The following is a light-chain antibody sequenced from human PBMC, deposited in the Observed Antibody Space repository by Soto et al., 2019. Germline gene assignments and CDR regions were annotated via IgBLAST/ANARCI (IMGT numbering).Light chain of an antibody. V-gene: IGKV3-20*01. Sequence: VLTQSPGTLSLSPGDRATLSCRASQSVTSGYLAWYQQKPGQAPRLLILGTLTRATGIPDRFSGSGSGTDFTLTISRLEPADFAVYFCQQYDTSPWTFGQGTKVDIK. J-gene: IGKJ1*01. CDR1: QSVTSGY. CDR3: QQYDTSPWT. CDR2: GTL.